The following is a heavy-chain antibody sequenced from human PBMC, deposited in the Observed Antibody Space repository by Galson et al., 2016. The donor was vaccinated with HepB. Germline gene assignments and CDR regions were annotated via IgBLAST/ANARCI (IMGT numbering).Heavy chain of an antibody. J-gene: IGHJ4*02. D-gene: IGHD2-2*01. CDR1: ADSVSNNIDG. V-gene: IGHV6-1*01. CDR2: TYYRTERRY. Sequence: CAISADSVSNNIDGWNWIRQSPSRGLEWLGRTYYRTERRYDYATSLLSRISINPDTSKNQFSLHLNFVTPEDTGVYYCVKSVQLGRGFVTWGQGTLVTVSS. CDR3: VKSVQLGRGFVT.